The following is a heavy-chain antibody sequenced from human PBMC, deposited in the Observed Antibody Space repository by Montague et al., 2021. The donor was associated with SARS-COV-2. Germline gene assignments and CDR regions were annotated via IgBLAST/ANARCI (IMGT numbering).Heavy chain of an antibody. J-gene: IGHJ4*02. CDR2: TYYRSKWYN. D-gene: IGHD6-13*01. Sequence: SVISGGSVSSNRAAWNWIRQSPSRGLEWLGRTYYRSKWYNDYAVSVKSRITINPDTSKNQFSLQLNSVTPEDTAVYYCARGGSWLYYFDYWGQGTLVTVSS. CDR3: ARGGSWLYYFDY. CDR1: GGSVSSNRAA. V-gene: IGHV6-1*01.